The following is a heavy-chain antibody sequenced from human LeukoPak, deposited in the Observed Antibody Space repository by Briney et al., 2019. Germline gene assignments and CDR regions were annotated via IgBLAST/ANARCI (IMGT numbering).Heavy chain of an antibody. CDR2: ISGSGGDT. CDR3: ARDDCSGGSCYDPAGYYYGMDV. Sequence: GGSLRLSCAASGFTFSNFLMTWVRQAPGKGPEWVSAISGSGGDTHYADSVKGRFTISRDNSKNTLYLQMNSLRAGDTAVYYCARDDCSGGSCYDPAGYYYGMDVWGQGTTVTVSS. V-gene: IGHV3-23*01. CDR1: GFTFSNFL. J-gene: IGHJ6*02. D-gene: IGHD2-15*01.